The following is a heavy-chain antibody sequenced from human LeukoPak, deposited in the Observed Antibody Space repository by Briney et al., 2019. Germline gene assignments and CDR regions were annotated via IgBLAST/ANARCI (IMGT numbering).Heavy chain of an antibody. CDR3: AKWATGNYFDY. V-gene: IGHV3-43*01. D-gene: IGHD5-12*01. Sequence: PGGSLRLSCAASGFTFDDYTMHWVRHAPGKGLEWVSLISWDGGSAYYADSVKGRFTISRDNSKNSLYLQINSLRTEDTALYYCAKWATGNYFDYWGQGTLVTVSS. J-gene: IGHJ4*02. CDR2: ISWDGGSA. CDR1: GFTFDDYT.